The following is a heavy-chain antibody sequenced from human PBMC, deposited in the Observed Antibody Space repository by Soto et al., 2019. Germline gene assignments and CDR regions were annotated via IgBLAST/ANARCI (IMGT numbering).Heavy chain of an antibody. CDR1: GFSFSSYN. CDR3: ATIGDRDGFDI. J-gene: IGHJ3*02. D-gene: IGHD4-17*01. Sequence: EVQLVESGGGLVKPGESLRLSCAASGFSFSSYNMKWVRQAPGKGLEWVSSISTSGSYIFYAGSVRGRFTIFRDDAKNSLHLQMNSLRVEDTAVYYCATIGDRDGFDIWGQGTTVIVSS. CDR2: ISTSGSYI. V-gene: IGHV3-21*06.